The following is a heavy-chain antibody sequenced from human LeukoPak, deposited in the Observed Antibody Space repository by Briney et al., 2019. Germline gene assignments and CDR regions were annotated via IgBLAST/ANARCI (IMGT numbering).Heavy chain of an antibody. J-gene: IGHJ3*02. D-gene: IGHD3-16*01. CDR2: ISGSGGST. CDR1: GFTFSTYW. CDR3: AKDLGVTGAFDI. V-gene: IGHV3-23*01. Sequence: GGSLRLSCAASGFTFSTYWMSWVRQAPGKGLEWVSAISGSGGSTYYADSVKGRFTISRDNSKNTLYLQMNSLRAEDTAVYYCAKDLGVTGAFDIWGQGTMVTVSS.